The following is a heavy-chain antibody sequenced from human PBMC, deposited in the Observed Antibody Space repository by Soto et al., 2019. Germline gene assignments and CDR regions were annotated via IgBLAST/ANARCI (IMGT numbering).Heavy chain of an antibody. CDR2: ISWNSGSI. V-gene: IGHV3-9*01. CDR3: AKGSPVEMATIRDLGDY. CDR1: GFTFDDYA. Sequence: SLRLSCAASGFTFDDYAMHWVRQAPGKGLEWVSGISWNSGSIGYADSVKGRFTISRDNAKNSLYLQMNSLRAEDTALYYCAKGSPVEMATIRDLGDYWGQGTLVTVSS. J-gene: IGHJ4*02. D-gene: IGHD5-12*01.